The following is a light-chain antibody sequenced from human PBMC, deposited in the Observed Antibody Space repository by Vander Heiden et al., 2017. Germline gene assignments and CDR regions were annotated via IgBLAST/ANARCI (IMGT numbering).Light chain of an antibody. CDR2: EVT. J-gene: IGLJ2*01. CDR3: ASYTSTNTLV. V-gene: IGLV2-14*01. Sequence: SALTQPASVSGSPGPSITISCTGTSSDIGDQRYVSWYQQHPGKVPKVMIYEVTYRPSGVSNRFSGSKSGNTASLTISGLQAEDEAHYYCASYTSTNTLVFGGGTKLTVL. CDR1: SSDIGDQRY.